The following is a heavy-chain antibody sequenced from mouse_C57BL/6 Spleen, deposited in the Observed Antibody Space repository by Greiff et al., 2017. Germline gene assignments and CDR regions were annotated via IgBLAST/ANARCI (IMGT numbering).Heavy chain of an antibody. D-gene: IGHD4-1*01. CDR3: AKLGRDYYAMDY. CDR1: GFTFSSYG. V-gene: IGHV5-6*01. Sequence: EVHLVESGGDLVKPGGSLKLSCAASGFTFSSYGMSWVRQTPDKRLEWVATISSGGSYTYYPDSVKGRFTISRDNAKNTLYLQMSSLKSEDTAMYYCAKLGRDYYAMDYWGQGTSGTVSS. CDR2: ISSGGSYT. J-gene: IGHJ4*01.